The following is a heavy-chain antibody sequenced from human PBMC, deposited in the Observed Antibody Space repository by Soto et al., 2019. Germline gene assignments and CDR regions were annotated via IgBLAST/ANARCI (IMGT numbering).Heavy chain of an antibody. CDR2: ISYDGTNK. CDR1: GFIFGSYG. J-gene: IGHJ4*02. V-gene: IGHV3-30*03. D-gene: IGHD1-1*01. Sequence: PGGSLRLSCTASGFIFGSYGMHWVRQAPGKGLEWVALISYDGTNKYYPDSVKGRFTISRDNPKNTLYLEMNSLRAEDTAVYYCARYIRGPTVYYFDFWGPGVLVTVSS. CDR3: ARYIRGPTVYYFDF.